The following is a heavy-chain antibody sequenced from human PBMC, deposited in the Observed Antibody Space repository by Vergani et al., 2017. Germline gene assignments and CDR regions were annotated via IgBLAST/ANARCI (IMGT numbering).Heavy chain of an antibody. V-gene: IGHV3-33*06. CDR2: IWYDGSNK. D-gene: IGHD2-2*01. CDR3: AKRPAEGIDY. CDR1: VFTFSSHV. Sequence: QVQLVESEGGVVQPGRSLTLSCVASVFTFSSHVMHWVRHAPGKGLEWLAVIWYDGSNKYYGDSVKGRFTISRDNSKNTLYLQMNSLRAEDTAVYFCAKRPAEGIDYWGQGTLVTVSS. J-gene: IGHJ4*02.